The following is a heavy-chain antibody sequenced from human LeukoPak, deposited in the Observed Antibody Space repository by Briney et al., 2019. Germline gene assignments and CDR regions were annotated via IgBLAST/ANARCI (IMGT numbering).Heavy chain of an antibody. CDR2: FYHSGST. Sequence: SETLSLTCAVSGYSISSGYYWGWIRQPPGKGLEWIGSFYHSGSTYYNPSLRSRVTISVDTSKNQFSLKLSSVTAADTAVYYCARGGLRFLEWFDYWGQGTLVTVSS. V-gene: IGHV4-38-2*01. D-gene: IGHD3-3*01. J-gene: IGHJ4*02. CDR3: ARGGLRFLEWFDY. CDR1: GYSISSGYY.